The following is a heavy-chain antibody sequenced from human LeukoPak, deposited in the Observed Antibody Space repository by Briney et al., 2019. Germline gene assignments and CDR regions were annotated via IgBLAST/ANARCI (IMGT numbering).Heavy chain of an antibody. V-gene: IGHV4-39*01. D-gene: IGHD3-22*01. Sequence: KPSETLSLTCTVSGGSISSSSYYWGWIRQPPGKGLEWIGSIYYSGSTYYNPSLKSRVTISVDTSKNQFSLKLSSVTAADTAVYYCARVDYYDSSGYYTLDYFDYWGQGTLVTVSS. J-gene: IGHJ4*02. CDR2: IYYSGST. CDR3: ARVDYYDSSGYYTLDYFDY. CDR1: GGSISSSSYY.